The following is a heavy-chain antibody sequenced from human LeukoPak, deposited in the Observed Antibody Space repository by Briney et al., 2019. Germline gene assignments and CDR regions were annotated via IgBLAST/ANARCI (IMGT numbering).Heavy chain of an antibody. CDR2: INHSGST. CDR3: ARVAGYSSEFDY. D-gene: IGHD6-19*01. J-gene: IGHJ4*02. V-gene: IGHV4-34*01. Sequence: PSETLSLTCAVYGGSFSGYYWSWIRQPPGKGLEWIGEINHSGSTNYNPSLKSRVTISVDTSKNQFSLKLSSVTAADTAVYYCARVAGYSSEFDYWGQGTLVTVSS. CDR1: GGSFSGYY.